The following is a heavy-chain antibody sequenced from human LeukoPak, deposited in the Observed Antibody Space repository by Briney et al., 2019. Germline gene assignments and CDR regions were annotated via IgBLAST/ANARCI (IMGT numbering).Heavy chain of an antibody. CDR3: ARDNRLGSYYYMDV. J-gene: IGHJ6*03. CDR1: GFTFSSYW. CDR2: IKQDGSEK. Sequence: PGGSLRLSCAASGFTFSSYWMSWVRQAPGKGLEWVANIKQDGSEKYYVDSVKGRFTISRDNAKNSLYLQMNSLRAEDTAVYYCARDNRLGSYYYMDVWGKGTTVTVSS. V-gene: IGHV3-7*01. D-gene: IGHD2/OR15-2a*01.